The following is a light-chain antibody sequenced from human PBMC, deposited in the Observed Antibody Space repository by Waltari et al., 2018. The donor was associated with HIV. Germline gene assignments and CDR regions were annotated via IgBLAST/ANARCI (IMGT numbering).Light chain of an antibody. CDR3: SSYTSSSTLV. CDR1: SSTAGGSTY. Sequence: QSALTQPASVSGSPGPALTISCTGTSSTAGGSTYVSGYQQHPGKAPKRMLYEVSTRPSGVSNRFTGSKSGNTASLTISGLQAEDEADYYCSSYTSSSTLVFGGGTKLTVL. CDR2: EVS. J-gene: IGLJ2*01. V-gene: IGLV2-14*01.